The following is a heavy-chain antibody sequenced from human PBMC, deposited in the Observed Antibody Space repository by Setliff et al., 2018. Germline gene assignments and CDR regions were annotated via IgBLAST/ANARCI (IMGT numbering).Heavy chain of an antibody. D-gene: IGHD3-16*01. CDR3: ARLRGAFDY. Sequence: NPSETLSLTCTVSGGSISSYYWSWIRQPPGKRLEWIGYIYYSGSTNYNPSLESRVTISVDTSKDQLSLRLNSATAADTAVYYCARLRGAFDYWGQGTLVTVSS. J-gene: IGHJ4*02. V-gene: IGHV4-59*01. CDR2: IYYSGST. CDR1: GGSISSYY.